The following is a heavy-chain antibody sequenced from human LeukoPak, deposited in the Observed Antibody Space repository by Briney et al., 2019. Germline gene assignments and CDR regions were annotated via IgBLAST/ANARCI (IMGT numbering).Heavy chain of an antibody. CDR1: GYSISSAYY. CDR3: ARGYQVGATTHDY. D-gene: IGHD1-26*01. J-gene: IGHJ4*02. Sequence: SETLSLTCTVSGYSISSAYYWGWIRQPPGKGLEWIGSIYHSGSTYYNPSLKSRVTISVDTSKNQFSLKLSSVTAADTAVYYCARGYQVGATTHDYWGQGTLVTVSS. CDR2: IYHSGST. V-gene: IGHV4-38-2*02.